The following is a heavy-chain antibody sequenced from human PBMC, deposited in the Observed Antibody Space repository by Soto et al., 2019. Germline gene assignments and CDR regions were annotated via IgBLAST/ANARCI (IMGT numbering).Heavy chain of an antibody. V-gene: IGHV3-21*06. CDR3: ARESEDLTSNFDY. J-gene: IGHJ4*02. Sequence: GGSLRLSCAASGFTFTRYSMNWVRQAPGKGLEWVSSISSTTHYIYYADFMRGRFTISRDNAKNAVYLEMNSLRAEDTAVYYCARESEDLTSNFDYWGQGTLVTVSS. CDR2: ISSTTHYI. CDR1: GFTFTRYS.